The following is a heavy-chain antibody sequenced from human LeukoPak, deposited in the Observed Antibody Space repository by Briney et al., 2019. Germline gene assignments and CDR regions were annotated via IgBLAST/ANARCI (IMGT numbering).Heavy chain of an antibody. CDR1: GGSVSSRSHY. D-gene: IGHD2-2*01. V-gene: IGHV4-39*07. Sequence: SETLSLACTVSGGSVSSRSHYWGRIRQPPGTGLEWIANIYYSGNTFYNPSLKSRVTTSFDTSKNQFSLKLKSVTAADTAMYYCARVGVAPAAIFGFDTRGQGTMVTVS. CDR3: ARVGVAPAAIFGFDT. CDR2: IYYSGNT. J-gene: IGHJ3*02.